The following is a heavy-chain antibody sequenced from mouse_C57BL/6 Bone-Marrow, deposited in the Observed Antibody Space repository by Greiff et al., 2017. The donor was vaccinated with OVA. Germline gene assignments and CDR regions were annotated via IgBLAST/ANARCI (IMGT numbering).Heavy chain of an antibody. CDR3: ARHEYRGAMDY. V-gene: IGHV5-15*01. CDR2: ISNLAYSI. D-gene: IGHD2-14*01. CDR1: GFTFSDYG. Sequence: DVHLVESGGGLVQPGGSLKLSCAASGFTFSDYGMAWVRQAPRKGPEWVAFISNLAYSIYYADTVTGRFTISRENAKNTLYLEMSSLRSEDTAMYYCARHEYRGAMDYWGQGTSVTVSS. J-gene: IGHJ4*01.